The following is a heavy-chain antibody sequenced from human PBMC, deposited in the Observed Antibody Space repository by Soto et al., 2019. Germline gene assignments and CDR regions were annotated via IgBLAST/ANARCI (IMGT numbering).Heavy chain of an antibody. V-gene: IGHV3-15*07. CDR1: GFTFSNAW. CDR2: IKSKTDGGTT. Sequence: GGSLRLSCAASGFTFSNAWMNWVRQAPGKGLEWVGRIKSKTDGGTTDYAAPVKGRFTISRDDSKNTLYLQMNSLKTEDTAVYYCTTDASGITMIVVVIDYYGMDVWGQGTTVTVSS. J-gene: IGHJ6*02. CDR3: TTDASGITMIVVVIDYYGMDV. D-gene: IGHD3-22*01.